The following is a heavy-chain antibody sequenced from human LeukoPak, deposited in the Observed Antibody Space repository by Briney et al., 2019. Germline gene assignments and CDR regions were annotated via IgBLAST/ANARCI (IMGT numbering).Heavy chain of an antibody. Sequence: GASVKVSCKASGYTFTSYGISWVRQAPGQGLEWMGWISAYNGNTNYAQKFQGRVTITRDTSASTAYMELSSLRSEDTAVYYCARDLTTVTMGFDPWGQGTLVTVSS. CDR3: ARDLTTVTMGFDP. D-gene: IGHD4-17*01. CDR1: GYTFTSYG. J-gene: IGHJ5*02. V-gene: IGHV1-18*01. CDR2: ISAYNGNT.